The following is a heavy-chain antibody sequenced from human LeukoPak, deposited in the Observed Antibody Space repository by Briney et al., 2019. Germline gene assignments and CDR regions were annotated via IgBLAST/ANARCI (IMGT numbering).Heavy chain of an antibody. CDR1: GGSINSYY. CDR2: MYTTGST. Sequence: SETLSLTCTVSGGSINSYYWSWIRQPAGKGLEWIGRMYTTGSTDYNPSLKSRVTMSVDTSKNQFSQKLRSVTAADTAVYYCARDGGTSHFDYWGQGTLVTVSS. V-gene: IGHV4-4*07. D-gene: IGHD6-6*01. CDR3: ARDGGTSHFDY. J-gene: IGHJ4*02.